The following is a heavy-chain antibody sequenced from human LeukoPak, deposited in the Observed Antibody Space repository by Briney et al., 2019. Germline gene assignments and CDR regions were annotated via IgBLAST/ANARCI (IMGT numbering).Heavy chain of an antibody. CDR2: ISSTSTTI. CDR3: ASPAAGTDSDF. D-gene: IGHD6-13*01. Sequence: GGSLRLSCAASGSTFSTYTMNWVRQAPGKGLEWVSHISSTSTTIYYADSVKGRFTISRDNAKNSLFLQMNSLRAEDTAVYYCASPAAGTDSDFWSQGTLVTVSS. CDR1: GSTFSTYT. V-gene: IGHV3-48*04. J-gene: IGHJ4*02.